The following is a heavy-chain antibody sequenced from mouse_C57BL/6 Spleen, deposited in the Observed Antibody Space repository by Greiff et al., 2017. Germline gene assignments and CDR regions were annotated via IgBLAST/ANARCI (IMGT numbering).Heavy chain of an antibody. CDR2: IDPENGDT. Sequence: EVRLQQSGAELVRPGASVKLSCTASGFNIKADYMHWVKQRPEQGLEWIGWIDPENGDTEYASKFQGKATITADTSSNTAYLQLSSLTSEDTAVYYCTTYYSNYPYAMDYWGQGTSVTVSS. CDR1: GFNIKADY. CDR3: TTYYSNYPYAMDY. D-gene: IGHD2-5*01. V-gene: IGHV14-4*01. J-gene: IGHJ4*01.